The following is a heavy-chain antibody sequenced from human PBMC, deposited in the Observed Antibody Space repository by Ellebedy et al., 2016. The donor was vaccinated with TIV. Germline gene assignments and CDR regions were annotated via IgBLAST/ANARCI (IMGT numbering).Heavy chain of an antibody. Sequence: MPSETLSLTCTVSGGSITSYDWSWIRQPPGKGLEWVGYFYHTGGTNYSPSLKSRVIMSVDTSKNQFSLKLTSVTAADTAIYYCARPSAAVAGNIEHWGQGTLVTVSS. V-gene: IGHV4-59*08. CDR3: ARPSAAVAGNIEH. J-gene: IGHJ1*01. CDR1: GGSITSYD. CDR2: FYHTGGT. D-gene: IGHD6-19*01.